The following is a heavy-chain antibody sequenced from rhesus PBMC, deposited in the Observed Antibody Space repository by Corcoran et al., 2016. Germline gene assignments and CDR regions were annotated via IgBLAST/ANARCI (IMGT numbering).Heavy chain of an antibody. D-gene: IGHD3-9*01. CDR2: IGGGSGST. CDR1: GGSISGYY. Sequence: QVQLEESGPGLVKPSATLSLTCGVSGGSISGYYWNWLRQPPGKGLAWIGYIGGGSGSTDYNPALKSRVTIARDTSKNHLSLRLSSVTAADTAVYYCVRSRITVPLNSFDVWGRGVVVTVSS. J-gene: IGHJ5-2*02. CDR3: VRSRITVPLNSFDV. V-gene: IGHV4S5*01.